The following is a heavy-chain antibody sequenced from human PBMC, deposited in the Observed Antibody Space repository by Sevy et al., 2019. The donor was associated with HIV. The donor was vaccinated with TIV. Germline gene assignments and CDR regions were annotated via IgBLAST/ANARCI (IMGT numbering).Heavy chain of an antibody. CDR2: ISSSGSTI. CDR3: ARDLAIAVAGTAPAMDY. D-gene: IGHD6-19*01. CDR1: GFTFSDYY. J-gene: IGHJ4*02. Sequence: GGSLRLSCAASGFTFSDYYMSWIRQAPGKRLEWVSYISSSGSTIYYADSVKGRFTISRDNAKNSLYLQMNSLRAEDTAVYYCARDLAIAVAGTAPAMDYWGQGILVTVSS. V-gene: IGHV3-11*01.